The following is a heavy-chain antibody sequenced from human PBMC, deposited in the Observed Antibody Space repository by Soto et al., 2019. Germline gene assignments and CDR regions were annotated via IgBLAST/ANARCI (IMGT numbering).Heavy chain of an antibody. CDR3: AKDKRCSGGSCYSNYYYGMDV. CDR2: ISYDGSNK. V-gene: IGHV3-30*18. J-gene: IGHJ6*01. Sequence: QVQLVESGGGVVQPGRSLRLSCAASGFTFSSYGMQWVRQAPGKGLEWVAVISYDGSNKYYADSVKGRFTSSRDNSKNTLYLQMNSLRAEDTAVYYCAKDKRCSGGSCYSNYYYGMDVW. D-gene: IGHD2-15*01. CDR1: GFTFSSYG.